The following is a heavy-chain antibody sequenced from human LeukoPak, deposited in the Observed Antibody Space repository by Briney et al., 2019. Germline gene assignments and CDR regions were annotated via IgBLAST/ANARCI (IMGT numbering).Heavy chain of an antibody. J-gene: IGHJ4*02. CDR2: INHSGST. Sequence: SETLSLTCAVYGGSFSGYYWSWIRQPPGKGLEWIGEINHSGSTNYNPSLKSRVTISVDTSKNQFSLKLSSVTAADTAVYYCATESSNWNYAESFVDYWGQGTLVTVSS. D-gene: IGHD1-7*01. CDR3: ATESSNWNYAESFVDY. CDR1: GGSFSGYY. V-gene: IGHV4-34*01.